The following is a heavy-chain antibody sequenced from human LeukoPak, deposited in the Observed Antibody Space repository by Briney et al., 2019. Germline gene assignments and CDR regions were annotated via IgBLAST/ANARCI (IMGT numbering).Heavy chain of an antibody. CDR3: ARDRWELLSDGGYNWFDP. V-gene: IGHV4-4*07. CDR2: IYTSGST. J-gene: IGHJ5*02. Sequence: SETLSLTCSVSGASISGYYWTWIRQPAGKGLEWIGRIYTSGSTNYNPSLKSRVTMSVDTSKNQFSLKLSSVTAADTAVYYCARDRWELLSDGGYNWFDPWGQGTLVTVSS. CDR1: GASISGYY. D-gene: IGHD1-26*01.